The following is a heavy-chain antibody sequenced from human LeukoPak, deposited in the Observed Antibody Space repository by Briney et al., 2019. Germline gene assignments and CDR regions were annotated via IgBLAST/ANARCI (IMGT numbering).Heavy chain of an antibody. Sequence: ASVKVSCKASGYTFTGYYMHWVRQAPGQGLEWMGWINPNSGGTNYAQKFQGRVTMTRDTSISTAYMELTRLRSDDTAVYYCASSYGSGSYYKLGFDYWGPGTLVTVSS. CDR2: INPNSGGT. D-gene: IGHD3-10*01. CDR3: ASSYGSGSYYKLGFDY. V-gene: IGHV1-2*02. CDR1: GYTFTGYY. J-gene: IGHJ4*02.